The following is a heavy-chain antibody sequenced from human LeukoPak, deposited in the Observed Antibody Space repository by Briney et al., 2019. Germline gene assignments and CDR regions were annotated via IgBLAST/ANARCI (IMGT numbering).Heavy chain of an antibody. Sequence: GGSLRLSCAASGFTFSSYSMNWVRQAPGKGLEWVSSISSSSSYIYYADSVKGRFTISRDNAKNSLYLQMNSLRAEDTAAYYCARSGYDYYYYYGMDVGGQGTTVTVSS. CDR2: ISSSSSYI. D-gene: IGHD5-18*01. CDR1: GFTFSSYS. CDR3: ARSGYDYYYYYGMDV. V-gene: IGHV3-21*01. J-gene: IGHJ6*02.